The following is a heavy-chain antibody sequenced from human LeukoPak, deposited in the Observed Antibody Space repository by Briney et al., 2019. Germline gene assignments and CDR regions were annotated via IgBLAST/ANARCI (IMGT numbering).Heavy chain of an antibody. Sequence: GGSLRLSCTASGFTFSYFWMSWVRQAPGKGLEWVANINLDGTERHYVDSVKGRFTISRDNARKSLYLQMNSLGDEDTAVYYCARDKVGATPFDYWGQGTLVTVSS. J-gene: IGHJ4*02. D-gene: IGHD1-26*01. CDR3: ARDKVGATPFDY. V-gene: IGHV3-7*05. CDR1: GFTFSYFW. CDR2: INLDGTER.